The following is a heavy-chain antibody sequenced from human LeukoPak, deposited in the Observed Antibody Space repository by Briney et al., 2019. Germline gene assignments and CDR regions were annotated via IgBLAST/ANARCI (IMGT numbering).Heavy chain of an antibody. CDR1: GFTFSNAW. CDR3: TTDQGYYDFLYYYYYYMDV. J-gene: IGHJ6*03. Sequence: GGSLRLSCAASGFTFSNAWMSWVRQAPGKGLEWVGRIKSKTDGGTTDYAAPVKDRFTISRDDSKNTLYLQMNSLKTEDTAVYYCTTDQGYYDFLYYYYYYMDVWGKGTTVTVSS. V-gene: IGHV3-15*01. D-gene: IGHD3-3*01. CDR2: IKSKTDGGTT.